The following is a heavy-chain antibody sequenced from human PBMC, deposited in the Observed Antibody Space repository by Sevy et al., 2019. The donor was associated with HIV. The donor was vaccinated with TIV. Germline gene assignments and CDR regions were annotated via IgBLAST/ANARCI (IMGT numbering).Heavy chain of an antibody. Sequence: GGSLRLSCAASGFXFSNFGMNWVRQAPGKGLEWVSYITSSSSTIYYADSVKGRFTISRDNAKNSLYLQMNSLRAEDTAVYYCAREFYYDFWTGYGMDVWGQGTTVTVSS. J-gene: IGHJ6*02. CDR1: GFXFSNFG. D-gene: IGHD3-3*01. V-gene: IGHV3-48*01. CDR3: AREFYYDFWTGYGMDV. CDR2: ITSSSSTI.